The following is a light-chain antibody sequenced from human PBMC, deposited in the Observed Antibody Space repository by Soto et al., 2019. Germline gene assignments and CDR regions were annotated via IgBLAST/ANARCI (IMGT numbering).Light chain of an antibody. Sequence: DIVMTQSPATLSAAPGGRVTVSCTASQSISSHVAWYQQSPGQAPRLLINAASIRATDAPDRISGSGSGTDFTLTISSLRSEDSAVYYGQQYNKWPWTFGQGTKVEI. CDR1: QSISSH. J-gene: IGKJ1*01. CDR3: QQYNKWPWT. V-gene: IGKV3-15*01. CDR2: AAS.